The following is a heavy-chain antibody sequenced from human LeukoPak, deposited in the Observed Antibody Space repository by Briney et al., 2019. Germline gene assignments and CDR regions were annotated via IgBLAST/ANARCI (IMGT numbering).Heavy chain of an antibody. CDR1: GGSISSYY. V-gene: IGHV4-59*08. CDR2: IYYSGST. D-gene: IGHD1-26*01. J-gene: IGHJ3*02. Sequence: SETLSLTCTVSGGSISSYYWSWIRQPPWKGLEWIGYIYYSGSTNYNPSLKSRVTISVDTSKNQFSLKLSSVTAADTAVYYCASSGIVGRAFDIWGQGTMVTVSS. CDR3: ASSGIVGRAFDI.